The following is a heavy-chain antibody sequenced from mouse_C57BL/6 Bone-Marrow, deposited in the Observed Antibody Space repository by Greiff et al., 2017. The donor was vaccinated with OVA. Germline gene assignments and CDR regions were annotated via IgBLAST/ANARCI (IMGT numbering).Heavy chain of an antibody. CDR3: ASVYYSNPWYFDV. D-gene: IGHD2-5*01. CDR2: ISDGGSYT. CDR1: GFTFSSYA. J-gene: IGHJ1*03. Sequence: EVKVVESGGGLVKPGGSLKLSCAASGFTFSSYAMSWVRQTPEKRLEWVATISDGGSYTYYPDNVKGRFTISRDNAKNNLYLQMSHLKSEDTAMYYCASVYYSNPWYFDVWGTGTTVTVSS. V-gene: IGHV5-4*03.